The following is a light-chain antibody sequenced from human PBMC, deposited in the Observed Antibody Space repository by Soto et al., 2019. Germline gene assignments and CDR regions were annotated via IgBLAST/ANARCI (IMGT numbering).Light chain of an antibody. Sequence: QSVLTQPPSASGTPGQRVTISCSGSSSNIGNNAVNWYQQFHGTAPKLLIYDNIQRPSGVRDRFSGSKSGTSASLAISGLQSEDEADYYCAAWGDNLNGWVFGGGTKLAVL. V-gene: IGLV1-44*01. CDR3: AAWGDNLNGWV. J-gene: IGLJ3*02. CDR2: DNI. CDR1: SSNIGNNA.